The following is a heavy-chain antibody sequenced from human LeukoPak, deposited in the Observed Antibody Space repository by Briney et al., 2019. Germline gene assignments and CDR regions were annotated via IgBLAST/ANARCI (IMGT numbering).Heavy chain of an antibody. Sequence: GRSLRLSCADSQFTFNGSWMNWVRQTPGKGLEWVANMDPTGSQKRYVDSVRGRFTISKDNPRASLYLDMHSLRAEDTAIYYCAIWTSGNYWGQGTLVTVSS. V-gene: IGHV3-7*01. CDR1: QFTFNGSW. D-gene: IGHD1-1*01. J-gene: IGHJ4*02. CDR3: AIWTSGNY. CDR2: MDPTGSQK.